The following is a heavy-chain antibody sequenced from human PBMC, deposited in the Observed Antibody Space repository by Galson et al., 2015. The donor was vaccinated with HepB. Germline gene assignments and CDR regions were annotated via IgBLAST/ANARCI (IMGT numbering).Heavy chain of an antibody. CDR2: ISRNGGST. Sequence: SLRLSCAASGFAFSNYIIHWVRQAPGKGLEYVSGISRNGGSTYYANSVKGRFTISRDNSKNTLYLQMGSLRAEDMAVYYCARGRHYIWGTYEAFDIWGQGTMVTVSS. CDR1: GFAFSNYI. V-gene: IGHV3-64*01. CDR3: ARGRHYIWGTYEAFDI. J-gene: IGHJ3*02. D-gene: IGHD3-16*01.